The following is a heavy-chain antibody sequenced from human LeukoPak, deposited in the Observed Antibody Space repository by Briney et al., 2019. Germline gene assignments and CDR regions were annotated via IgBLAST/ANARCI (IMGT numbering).Heavy chain of an antibody. V-gene: IGHV3-66*01. CDR2: IYSGGVT. CDR1: GCTVSSNY. CDR3: AKDRCSNGIGCLYYYMDV. Sequence: GGSLRLSCAASGCTVSSNYMSWVREAPGKGLEWVSVIYSGGVTYYADSVKGRLSISRDNSKNTLYLQMNSLRAEDTAVYYCAKDRCSNGIGCLYYYMDVWGKGTTVTISS. J-gene: IGHJ6*03. D-gene: IGHD2-8*01.